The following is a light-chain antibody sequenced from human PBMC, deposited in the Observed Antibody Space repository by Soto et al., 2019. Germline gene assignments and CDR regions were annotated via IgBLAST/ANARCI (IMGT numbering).Light chain of an antibody. J-gene: IGLJ2*01. V-gene: IGLV1-44*01. Sequence: QSVLTQPPSASGTPGQRVTISCSGSSYNIGSNTVNWYQQLPGTAPKLLIYSNNQRPSGVPDRFSGSKSGTSASLAISGLQSEDEADYYCAAWDDSLNVLVFGGGTKLTVL. CDR1: SYNIGSNT. CDR2: SNN. CDR3: AAWDDSLNVLV.